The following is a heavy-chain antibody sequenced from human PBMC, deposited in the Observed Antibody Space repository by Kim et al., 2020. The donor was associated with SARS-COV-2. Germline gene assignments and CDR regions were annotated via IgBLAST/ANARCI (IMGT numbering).Heavy chain of an antibody. Sequence: GGSLRLSCAASGFTFRSYWMHWVRQAPGKGLVWVSRINRDEGTTSYADSVKSRFTISRDNAKSTLYLQMNSLRAEDTAVYYYSSRRYTGTNYYFDFWGQGTLVTVSS. V-gene: IGHV3-74*01. CDR3: SSRRYTGTNYYFDF. J-gene: IGHJ4*02. CDR1: GFTFRSYW. D-gene: IGHD1-26*01. CDR2: INRDEGTT.